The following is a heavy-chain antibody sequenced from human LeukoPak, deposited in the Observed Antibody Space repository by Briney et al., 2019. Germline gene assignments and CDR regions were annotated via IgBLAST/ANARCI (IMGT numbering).Heavy chain of an antibody. CDR1: GFTFSSYG. Sequence: GGSLRLSCAASGFTFSSYGMHWVRQAPGKGLEYVSAISSNGGSTYYANSVKGRFTISRDNSKNTLYLQMGSLRAEDMAVYYCARNYGMDVWGQGTTVTVSS. CDR2: ISSNGGST. J-gene: IGHJ6*02. CDR3: ARNYGMDV. V-gene: IGHV3-64*01.